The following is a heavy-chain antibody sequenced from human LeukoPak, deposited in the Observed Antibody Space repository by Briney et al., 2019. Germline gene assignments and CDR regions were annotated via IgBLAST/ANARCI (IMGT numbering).Heavy chain of an antibody. CDR2: ISAYNGNT. D-gene: IGHD2-2*01. CDR3: ARYGRRVVVPAARGYYGMDV. V-gene: IGHV1-18*01. J-gene: IGHJ6*02. Sequence: ASVKVSCKASGYTFTSYGISWVRQAPGQGLEWMGWISAYNGNTNYAQKLQGRVTMTTDTSTSTAYMELRSLRSDDTAVYYCARYGRRVVVPAARGYYGMDVWGQGTTVTVSS. CDR1: GYTFTSYG.